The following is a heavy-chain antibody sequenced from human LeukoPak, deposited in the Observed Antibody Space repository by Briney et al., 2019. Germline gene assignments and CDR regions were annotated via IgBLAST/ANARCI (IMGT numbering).Heavy chain of an antibody. CDR1: GYTFTSYG. CDR3: ARIGYDFWSGYLNTGKFDP. V-gene: IGHV1-18*01. D-gene: IGHD3-3*01. Sequence: GASVKVSCKASGYTFTSYGISWVRQAPGQGLEWMGWISAYNGNTNYAQKLQGRVTMTTDTSTSTAYMELRSLRSDDTAVYYCARIGYDFWSGYLNTGKFDPWGQGTLVTVSS. CDR2: ISAYNGNT. J-gene: IGHJ5*02.